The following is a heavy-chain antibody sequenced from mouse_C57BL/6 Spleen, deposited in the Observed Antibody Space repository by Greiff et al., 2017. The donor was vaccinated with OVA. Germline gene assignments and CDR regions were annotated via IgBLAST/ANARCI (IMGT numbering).Heavy chain of an antibody. V-gene: IGHV1-20*01. D-gene: IGHD1-1*01. Sequence: VQLQQSGPELVKPGDSVKISCKASGYSFTGYFMNWVMQSHGKSLEWIGRNNPYNGDTFYNQKFKGKATLTVDKSSSTAHMELRSLTSEDSAVYYCARDYYGSSLYWYFDVWGTGTTVTVSS. CDR3: ARDYYGSSLYWYFDV. CDR2: NNPYNGDT. CDR1: GYSFTGYF. J-gene: IGHJ1*03.